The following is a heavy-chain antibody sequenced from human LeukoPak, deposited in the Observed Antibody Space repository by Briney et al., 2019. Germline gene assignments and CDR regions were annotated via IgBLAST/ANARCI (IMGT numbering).Heavy chain of an antibody. CDR1: GFTLSSCA. D-gene: IGHD3-3*01. V-gene: IGHV3-23*01. CDR2: IGSSGGTT. J-gene: IGHJ5*02. Sequence: GGSLRLSCGASGFTLSSCAMSWVRQAPGQGLEWVSAIGSSGGTTYYADSVKGRFTISRDDSKNTLNPQMNSLRVEDTAVYYCAALSYDFWSGINWFDPWGQGTLVTVSP. CDR3: AALSYDFWSGINWFDP.